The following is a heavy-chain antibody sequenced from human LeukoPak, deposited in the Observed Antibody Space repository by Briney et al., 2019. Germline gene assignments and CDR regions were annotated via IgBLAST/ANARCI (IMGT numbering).Heavy chain of an antibody. CDR1: GXTFSNAW. J-gene: IGHJ4*02. CDR2: IKSKTDGGTT. CDR3: TTVRLDYFDSSGYYPLDY. Sequence: GGSLRLSCAASGXTFSNAWMSWVRQAPGKGLEWVGRIKSKTDGGTTDYAAPVKGRFSISRDDSKNTLYLQMNSLKTEDTAVYYCTTVRLDYFDSSGYYPLDYWGQGTLVTVSS. V-gene: IGHV3-15*01. D-gene: IGHD3-22*01.